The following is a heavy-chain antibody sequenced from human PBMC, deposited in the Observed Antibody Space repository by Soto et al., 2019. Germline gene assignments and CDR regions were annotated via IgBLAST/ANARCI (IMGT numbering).Heavy chain of an antibody. CDR1: GFTFSSYG. D-gene: IGHD3-16*01. V-gene: IGHV3-33*01. J-gene: IGHJ6*03. CDR2: IWYDGSNK. Sequence: QVQLVESGGGVVQPGRSLRLSCAASGFTFSSYGMHWVRQAPGKGLEWVAVIWYDGSNKYYADSVKGRFTISRDNSKNTLYLQMNSLRAEDTAVYYCAREGGDYYYMDVWGKGTTVTVSS. CDR3: AREGGDYYYMDV.